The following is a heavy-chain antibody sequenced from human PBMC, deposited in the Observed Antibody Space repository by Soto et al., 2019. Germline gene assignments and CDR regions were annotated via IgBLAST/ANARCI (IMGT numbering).Heavy chain of an antibody. V-gene: IGHV3-9*01. D-gene: IGHD3-9*01. J-gene: IGHJ4*02. CDR2: ISWNSGSI. CDR3: AKDFYDILTGYGDY. Sequence: VQLVESGGGLVQPGRSLRLSCAASGFTFDDYAMHWVRQAPGKGLEWVSGISWNSGSIGYADSVKGRFTISRDNAKNSLYLQMNSLRAEDTALYYCAKDFYDILTGYGDYWGQGTLVTVSS. CDR1: GFTFDDYA.